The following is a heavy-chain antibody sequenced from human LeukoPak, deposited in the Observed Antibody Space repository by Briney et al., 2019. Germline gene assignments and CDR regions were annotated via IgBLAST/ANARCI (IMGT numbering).Heavy chain of an antibody. CDR1: GFTFSSYW. V-gene: IGHV3-74*01. D-gene: IGHD3-3*01. J-gene: IGHJ4*02. Sequence: GGSLRLSCAASGFTFSSYWMHWVRQAPGKGLVWVSRINTDGSSASYADGVKGRFTISRDNAKNTLYLQMHSLRAEDTSVYYCAREEYDDLGYWGQGTLVTVSS. CDR2: INTDGSSA. CDR3: AREEYDDLGY.